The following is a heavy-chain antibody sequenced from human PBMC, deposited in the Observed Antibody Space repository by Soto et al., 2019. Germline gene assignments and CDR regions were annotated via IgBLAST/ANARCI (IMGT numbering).Heavy chain of an antibody. CDR2: ISTYNGNT. J-gene: IGHJ3*02. CDR1: AYTFTSYG. D-gene: IGHD6-19*01. Sequence: ASVTVSCKASAYTFTSYGISWVRQAPGQGLEWMGWISTYNGNTNYVQKLQGRVTMTTDTSTSTAYMELRSLRSDDMAVYYCARVKTGVAVAGAFDSWGQGRMITVSS. V-gene: IGHV1-18*03. CDR3: ARVKTGVAVAGAFDS.